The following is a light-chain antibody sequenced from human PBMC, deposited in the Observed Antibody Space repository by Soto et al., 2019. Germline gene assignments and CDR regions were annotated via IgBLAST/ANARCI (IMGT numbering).Light chain of an antibody. CDR2: EVS. J-gene: IGKJ1*01. V-gene: IGKV2D-29*01. CDR3: MQTKQLPVT. Sequence: IVITQTPLSLSVTPGQPASMSCKTSQSPLHSDGKTYLYWYLQRPGQPPQLLIYEVSSRLSEVPDRFSGSGSGTDFTLKISRVEAEDVGIYYCMQTKQLPVTFGQGTKVDIK. CDR1: QSPLHSDGKTY.